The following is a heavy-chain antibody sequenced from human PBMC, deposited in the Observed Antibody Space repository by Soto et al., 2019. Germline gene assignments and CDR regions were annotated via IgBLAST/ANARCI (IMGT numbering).Heavy chain of an antibody. CDR3: SRYSIVRAIYFDY. D-gene: IGHD1-26*01. J-gene: IGHJ4*02. Sequence: QVQLVQSGAEVKKPGSSVKVSCKASGGTFSSYTISWVRQAPGQGLEWMGRIIPILGIANYEQKFQGRVTIIADKSTSTAYMALSSLRSEDTAVYYCSRYSIVRAIYFDYWGQGTLVTVSS. CDR1: GGTFSSYT. V-gene: IGHV1-69*02. CDR2: IIPILGIA.